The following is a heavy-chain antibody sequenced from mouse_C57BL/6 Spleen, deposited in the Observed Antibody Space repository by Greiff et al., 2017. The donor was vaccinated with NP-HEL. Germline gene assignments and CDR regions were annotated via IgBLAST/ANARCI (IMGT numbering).Heavy chain of an antibody. D-gene: IGHD2-3*01. CDR2: ISRGSSTI. J-gene: IGHJ4*01. CDR3: ASDAYYAMDY. CDR1: GFTFSDYG. V-gene: IGHV5-17*01. Sequence: DVKLVESGGGLVKPGGSLKLSCAASGFTFSDYGMHWVRQAPEKGLEWVAYISRGSSTIYYADTVKGRFTISRDNAKNTLFLQMTSLRSEDTAMYYCASDAYYAMDYWGQGTSVTVSS.